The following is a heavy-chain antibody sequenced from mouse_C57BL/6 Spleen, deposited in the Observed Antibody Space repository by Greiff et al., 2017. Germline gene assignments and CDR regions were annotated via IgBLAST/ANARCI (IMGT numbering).Heavy chain of an antibody. CDR3: TLRFITTPAY. D-gene: IGHD1-1*01. J-gene: IGHJ3*01. CDR1: GFNIKDDY. V-gene: IGHV14-4*01. CDR2: LDPENGDT. Sequence: VQLQQSGAELVRPGASVKLSCTASGFNIKDDYMHWVKQRPEQGLEWIGWLDPENGDTEYASKFQGKATITADTSSNTAYLQLSSLTSEDTAVYYCTLRFITTPAYGGQGTLVTVSA.